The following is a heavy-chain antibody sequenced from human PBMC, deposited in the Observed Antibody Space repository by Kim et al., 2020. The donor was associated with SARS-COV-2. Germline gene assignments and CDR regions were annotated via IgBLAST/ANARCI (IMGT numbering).Heavy chain of an antibody. CDR2: INANTGNP. CDR1: GYTFTSYA. Sequence: ASVKVSCKASGYTFTSYAMNWVRQAPGQGLEWMGWINANTGNPTYAQGFPGRFVFTLDTSVSTAYMQISSLKAEDTAVYYCARTDYSSGYYAHAEYLQHWGQGTLVTVSS. D-gene: IGHD3-22*01. J-gene: IGHJ1*01. CDR3: ARTDYSSGYYAHAEYLQH. V-gene: IGHV7-4-1*02.